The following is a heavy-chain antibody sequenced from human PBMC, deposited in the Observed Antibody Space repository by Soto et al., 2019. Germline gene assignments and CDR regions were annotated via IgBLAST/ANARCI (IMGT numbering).Heavy chain of an antibody. J-gene: IGHJ4*03. Sequence: DVQLLEAGGNLVQPGGPLRPSCVAPGFPFPNNPLGWARQLPGKGLGWAPPFNGPGNDTYYADSVKGRFTISRDNSKNTLYLQMNSLRAEDTALYYCAKKEEYDHVWGKSPLDWGQGTLVTVSS. CDR3: AKKEEYDHVWGKSPLD. D-gene: IGHD3-16*01. CDR1: GFPFPNNP. CDR2: FNGPGNDT. V-gene: IGHV3-23*01.